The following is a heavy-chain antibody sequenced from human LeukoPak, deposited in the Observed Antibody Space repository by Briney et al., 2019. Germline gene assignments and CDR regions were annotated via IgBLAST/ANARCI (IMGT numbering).Heavy chain of an antibody. J-gene: IGHJ4*02. V-gene: IGHV3-23*01. CDR2: ISGSGGST. CDR1: GFSFSSYA. Sequence: GGSLRLSCEASGFSFSSYAMSWVRQAPGKGLDWVSAISGSGGSTYYADSVKGRFTISRDNSKNTLYLQMNSLRAEDTAVYYCAKIATVTRNFDYWGQGTLVTVSS. CDR3: AKIATVTRNFDY. D-gene: IGHD4-17*01.